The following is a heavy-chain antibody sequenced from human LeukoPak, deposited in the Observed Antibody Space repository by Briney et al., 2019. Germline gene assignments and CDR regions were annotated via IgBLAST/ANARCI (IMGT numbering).Heavy chain of an antibody. CDR3: ARSYYYDSNIDY. Sequence: SETLSLTCAVYGGSFSGYYWSWIRQPPGKGLEWIGEINHSGSTNYNPSLKSRVTISVDTSKNQFSLKLSSVTAADTAAYYCARSYYYDSNIDYWGQGTLVTVSS. CDR1: GGSFSGYY. J-gene: IGHJ4*02. V-gene: IGHV4-34*01. CDR2: INHSGST. D-gene: IGHD3-22*01.